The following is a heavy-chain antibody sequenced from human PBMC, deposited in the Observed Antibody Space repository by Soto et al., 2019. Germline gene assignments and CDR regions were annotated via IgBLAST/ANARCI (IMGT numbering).Heavy chain of an antibody. CDR3: ARAPGGKYVYPSFFAY. J-gene: IGHJ4*02. V-gene: IGHV4-61*01. D-gene: IGHD3-16*01. CDR2: IYYSGST. CDR1: GGSISSSSYY. Sequence: SETLSLTCTVSGGSISSSSYYWSWIRQPPGKGLEWIGYIYYSGSTNYNPSLKSRVTISVDTSKNQFSLKLSSVTAADTAVYYCARAPGGKYVYPSFFAYWGQGTLVPVSS.